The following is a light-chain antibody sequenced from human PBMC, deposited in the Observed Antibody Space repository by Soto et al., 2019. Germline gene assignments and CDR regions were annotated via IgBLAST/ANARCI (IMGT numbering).Light chain of an antibody. CDR1: QSLLPSNGNIY. CDR2: LGS. CDR3: MQAIQAPRT. V-gene: IGKV2-28*01. Sequence: DIVLTQSPLSLPVTPGEPASISCRSSQSLLPSNGNIYLDWYLQKPVQYPQLLIYLGSSRAYGVPDRFSGSGSGTDFTLKITRGEGEDVGVYYCMQAIQAPRTFGRGTKLEIK. J-gene: IGKJ1*01.